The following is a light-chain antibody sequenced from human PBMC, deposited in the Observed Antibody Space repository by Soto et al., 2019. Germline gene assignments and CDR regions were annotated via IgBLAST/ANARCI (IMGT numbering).Light chain of an antibody. CDR3: QQYNNWPPGT. CDR2: GAS. CDR1: QSVGSN. V-gene: IGKV3-15*01. Sequence: EIVMTQSPATLSVSPGERATLSCRASQSVGSNLAWYQQKPGQAPRLLIYGASTRATGVPARFSGSGYGTEFTLTLSSLQSEDFAVYFCQQYNNWPPGTFGQGTKLQIK. J-gene: IGKJ2*02.